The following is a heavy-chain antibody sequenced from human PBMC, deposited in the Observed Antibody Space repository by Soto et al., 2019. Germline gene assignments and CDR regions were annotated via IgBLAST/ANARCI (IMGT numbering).Heavy chain of an antibody. CDR1: GYTFTSYG. CDR2: ISAYNGNT. D-gene: IGHD3-22*01. J-gene: IGHJ4*02. V-gene: IGHV1-18*01. Sequence: ASVKVSCKASGYTFTSYGISWVRQAPGQGLEWMGWISAYNGNTNYAQKLQGRVTMTTDTSTSTAYMELRSLRSDDTAVYYCARPGMHYDSSGPSTLDYWGQGTLVTVSS. CDR3: ARPGMHYDSSGPSTLDY.